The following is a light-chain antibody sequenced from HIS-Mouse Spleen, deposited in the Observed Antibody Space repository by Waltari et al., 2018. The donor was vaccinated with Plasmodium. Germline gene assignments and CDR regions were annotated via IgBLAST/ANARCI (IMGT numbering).Light chain of an antibody. CDR2: GAS. Sequence: IVLTQSPGTLSLSPGESATLSCRASQSVSSGDLAWYQQKPGQAPRLLIYGASSRATGIPDRFSGSGSGTDFTLTISRLEPEDFAVYYCQQYGSSPPYTFGQGTKLEIK. CDR1: QSVSSGD. J-gene: IGKJ2*01. CDR3: QQYGSSPPYT. V-gene: IGKV3-20*01.